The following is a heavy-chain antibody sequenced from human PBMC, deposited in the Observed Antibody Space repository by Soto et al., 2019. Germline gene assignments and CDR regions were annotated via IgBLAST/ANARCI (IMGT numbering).Heavy chain of an antibody. V-gene: IGHV3-23*01. Sequence: PGGSLRLSCAASEFTFSSYAMSWVRQAPGKGLEWVSAISGSGGSTYYADSVKGRFTISRDNSKNTLYLQMNSLRAEDTAVYYCAKEPYYDFWSGPPPYYMDVWGKGTTVTVSS. J-gene: IGHJ6*03. D-gene: IGHD3-3*01. CDR2: ISGSGGST. CDR1: EFTFSSYA. CDR3: AKEPYYDFWSGPPPYYMDV.